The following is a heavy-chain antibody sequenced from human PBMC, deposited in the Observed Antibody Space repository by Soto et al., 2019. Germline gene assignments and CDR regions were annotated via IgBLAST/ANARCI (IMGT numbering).Heavy chain of an antibody. J-gene: IGHJ4*02. CDR2: ISGSGGST. Sequence: RTPRLSCAASGFTFSSYAMSWVRQTPGKGLGRVSAISGSGGSTYYADSVKGRFTISRDNSKNTLYLQMNSLRAEDTAVYYCAKDRRGITIFGVVIIGPIDYWGQGTLVTVSS. V-gene: IGHV3-23*01. CDR3: AKDRRGITIFGVVIIGPIDY. CDR1: GFTFSSYA. D-gene: IGHD3-3*01.